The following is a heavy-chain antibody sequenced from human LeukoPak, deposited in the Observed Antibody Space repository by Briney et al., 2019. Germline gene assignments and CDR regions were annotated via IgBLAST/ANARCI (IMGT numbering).Heavy chain of an antibody. V-gene: IGHV1-8*01. J-gene: IGHJ6*02. CDR1: GYTFTSYD. Sequence: ASVKVSCKASGYTFTSYDINWVRQATGQGLEWMEWMNPNSGNTGYAQKFQGRVTMTRNTSISTAYMELSSLRSEDTAVYYCARAEFYYDFWSGYYRAYYGMDVWGQGTTVTVSS. CDR3: ARAEFYYDFWSGYYRAYYGMDV. CDR2: MNPNSGNT. D-gene: IGHD3-3*01.